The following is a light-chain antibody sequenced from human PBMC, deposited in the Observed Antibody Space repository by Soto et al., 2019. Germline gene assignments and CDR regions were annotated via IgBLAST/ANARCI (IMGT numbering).Light chain of an antibody. V-gene: IGLV2-14*01. CDR3: SSYTRSSTLV. CDR2: EVS. J-gene: IGLJ2*01. CDR1: SSDVGGYNY. Sequence: QSALTQPASVSGSPGQSITISCTGTSSDVGGYNYVSWYQQHPGKAPKLMIYEVSHRPSGVSNRLSGSKSGNTASLTISGLQADDEADYYCSSYTRSSTLVFGGGTKLTVL.